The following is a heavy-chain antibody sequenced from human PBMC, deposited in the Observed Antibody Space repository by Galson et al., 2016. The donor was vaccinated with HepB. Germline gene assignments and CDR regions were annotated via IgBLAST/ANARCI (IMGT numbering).Heavy chain of an antibody. Sequence: SETLSLTCAVYGGSFSGYSWSWIRQPPGRGLEWLGEINHDGSTNYNPSVKSRLTISLDTSRIRFALNLNSVTAADAAVYFCARENCGADCNDNFYGMDVWGQGTTVTVSS. CDR2: INHDGST. CDR3: ARENCGADCNDNFYGMDV. D-gene: IGHD2-21*01. J-gene: IGHJ6*02. V-gene: IGHV4-34*01. CDR1: GGSFSGYS.